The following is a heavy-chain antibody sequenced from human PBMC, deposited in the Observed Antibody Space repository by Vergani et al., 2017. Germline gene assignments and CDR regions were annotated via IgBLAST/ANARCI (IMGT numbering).Heavy chain of an antibody. V-gene: IGHV4-61*02. CDR1: GESIRSGSHY. D-gene: IGHD6-13*01. J-gene: IGHJ5*01. CDR2: IHNGVST. CDR3: ARHGYSSSWYDC. Sequence: QVKLQESGPGLLKPSQTLSLTCTVSGESIRSGSHYWSWIRQPAGKGPEWIGHIHNGVSTDPNPSFKSRVSISGDTSKNQFSLKLSSVTAADTAVYYCARHGYSSSWYDCWGQGTLVTVSS.